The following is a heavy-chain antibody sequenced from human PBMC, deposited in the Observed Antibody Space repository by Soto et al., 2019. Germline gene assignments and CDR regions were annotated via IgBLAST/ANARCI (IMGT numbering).Heavy chain of an antibody. Sequence: GGSLRLSCAASGFTFSSYAMSWVRQAPGKGLGWVSAISGSGGSTYYADSVKGRFTISRDNSKNTLYLQMNSLRAEDTAVYYCAKSSRPDDYYDSSGYYHYYYGMDVWGQGTTVTVSS. V-gene: IGHV3-23*01. CDR2: ISGSGGST. CDR3: AKSSRPDDYYDSSGYYHYYYGMDV. J-gene: IGHJ6*02. D-gene: IGHD3-22*01. CDR1: GFTFSSYA.